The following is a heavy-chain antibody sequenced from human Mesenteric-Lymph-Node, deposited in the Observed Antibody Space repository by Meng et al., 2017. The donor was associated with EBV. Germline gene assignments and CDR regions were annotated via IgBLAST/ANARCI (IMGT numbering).Heavy chain of an antibody. CDR2: VYHSGST. D-gene: IGHD3-22*01. Sequence: VQLQASGPGLVKPSGTLSLTCVVSGASISGPNGLSWVRQPPGKGLEWIGEVYHSGSTNYNPSLKSRVSMSVDTSKNHFSLKLTSVTAADTAMHYCAEVLNGYYYFDYWGQGTLVTVSS. CDR1: GASISGPNG. CDR3: AEVLNGYYYFDY. V-gene: IGHV4-4*02. J-gene: IGHJ4*02.